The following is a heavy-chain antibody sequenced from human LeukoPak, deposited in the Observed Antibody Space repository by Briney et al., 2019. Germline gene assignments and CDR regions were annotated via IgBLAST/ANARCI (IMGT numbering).Heavy chain of an antibody. CDR2: IYTSGST. J-gene: IGHJ4*02. CDR3: ARDVVAAAGSWDY. V-gene: IGHV4-4*07. CDR1: GDSISSFY. Sequence: ASETLSLTCTVSGDSISSFYWSWIRQPAGKGLEWIGRIYTSGSTNYNPSLKSRVTMSVDTSKNQFSLNLSSVTAADTAVYYCARDVVAAAGSWDYWGQGTLVTVSS. D-gene: IGHD6-13*01.